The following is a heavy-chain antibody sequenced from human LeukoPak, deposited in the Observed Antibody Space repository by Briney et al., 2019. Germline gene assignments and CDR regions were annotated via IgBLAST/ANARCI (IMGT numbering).Heavy chain of an antibody. V-gene: IGHV1-2*02. D-gene: IGHD6-13*01. CDR3: ARCRVYSISWCDAFDI. Sequence: ASVKVSCKASGYTFTGYYMHWVRQAPGQGLEWMGWINPNSGGTNYAQKFQGRVTMTRDTSISTAYMELSRLRSDDTAVYYCARCRVYSISWCDAFDIWGQGIMVTVSS. CDR1: GYTFTGYY. CDR2: INPNSGGT. J-gene: IGHJ3*02.